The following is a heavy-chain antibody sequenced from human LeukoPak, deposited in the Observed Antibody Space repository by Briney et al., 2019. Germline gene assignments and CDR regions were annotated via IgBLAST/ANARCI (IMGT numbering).Heavy chain of an antibody. CDR3: ARASRWLAFDN. Sequence: GGSLRLSSVASRFTASNNHMNWVRHAPGKGLEWVSVIYNGDNTYYADSVQGRFTISKDNSKNTLYLQMNSLRPEDTAVYFCARASRWLAFDNWGQGTLVTVSS. D-gene: IGHD6-19*01. V-gene: IGHV3-66*01. CDR1: RFTASNNH. CDR2: IYNGDNT. J-gene: IGHJ4*02.